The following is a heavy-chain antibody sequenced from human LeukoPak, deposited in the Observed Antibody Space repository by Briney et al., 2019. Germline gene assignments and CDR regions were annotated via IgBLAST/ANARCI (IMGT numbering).Heavy chain of an antibody. CDR1: GFTFSSYA. J-gene: IGHJ6*03. V-gene: IGHV3-23*01. D-gene: IGHD1-14*01. Sequence: GGSLRLSCAASGFTFSSYAMSWVRQAPGKGLEWVSAISGSGGSTYYADSVKGRFTISRDNSKNTLYLQMNSLRAEDTAVYYCAKRNPGGRYYYYMDVWAKGPRSPSP. CDR2: ISGSGGST. CDR3: AKRNPGGRYYYYMDV.